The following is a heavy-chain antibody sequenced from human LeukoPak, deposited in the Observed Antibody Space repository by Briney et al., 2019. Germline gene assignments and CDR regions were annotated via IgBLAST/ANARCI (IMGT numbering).Heavy chain of an antibody. CDR2: IYYSGST. V-gene: IGHV4-30-4*01. J-gene: IGHJ5*02. CDR3: ASRAEGDYYDSSGHNWFDP. CDR1: GGSISSGDYY. D-gene: IGHD3-22*01. Sequence: PSETLSLTCTVSGGSISSGDYYWSWIRQPPGKGLEWIGYIYYSGSTYYNPSLKSRVTISVDTSKNQFSLKLSSVTAADTAVYYCASRAEGDYYDSSGHNWFDPWGQGTLVTVSS.